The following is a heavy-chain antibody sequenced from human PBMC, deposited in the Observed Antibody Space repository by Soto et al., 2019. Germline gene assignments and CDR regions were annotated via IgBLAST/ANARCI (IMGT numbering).Heavy chain of an antibody. D-gene: IGHD4-17*01. CDR3: AKEGRDTTVTKRFDS. CDR1: GFTFRNFA. V-gene: IGHV3-23*01. J-gene: IGHJ4*02. CDR2: ILGGRDIT. Sequence: QPGGSLRLSCAASGFTFRNFAMSWVRQAPGKGLEWVSTILGGRDITYYADSVRGRFTISRDISKSTLYLQMNSLRAEDTAVYYCAKEGRDTTVTKRFDSWGQGTLVTVSS.